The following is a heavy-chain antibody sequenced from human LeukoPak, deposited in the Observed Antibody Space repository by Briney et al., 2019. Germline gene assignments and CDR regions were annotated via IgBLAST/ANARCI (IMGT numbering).Heavy chain of an antibody. CDR2: IYYSGST. CDR1: GGSISSYY. Sequence: SETLSLTCTVSGGSISSYYWSWIRQPPGKGLEWIGYIYYSGSTNYNPSLKSRVTISVDTSKNQFSLKLSSVTAADTAVYYCARAGVYVWDRGHAFDIWGQGTMVTVSS. V-gene: IGHV4-59*01. D-gene: IGHD3-16*01. J-gene: IGHJ3*02. CDR3: ARAGVYVWDRGHAFDI.